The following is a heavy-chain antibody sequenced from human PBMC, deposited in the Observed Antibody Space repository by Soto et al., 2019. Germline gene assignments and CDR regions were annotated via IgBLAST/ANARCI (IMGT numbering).Heavy chain of an antibody. CDR2: IFHSGST. CDR3: ARDRYHASGTYYNFYSVMAV. Sequence: SQPNSDTNTVSDGYSNSVDYYRTSKSKPPGKGLEWIGNIFHSGSTYYTPSLQSRVTISLDTSKNHFSLKLSSVTPADTAVYYCARDRYHASGTYYNFYSVMAVWVHGTTVTV. CDR1: DGYSNSVDYY. J-gene: IGHJ6*02. D-gene: IGHD3-10*01. V-gene: IGHV4-30-4*01.